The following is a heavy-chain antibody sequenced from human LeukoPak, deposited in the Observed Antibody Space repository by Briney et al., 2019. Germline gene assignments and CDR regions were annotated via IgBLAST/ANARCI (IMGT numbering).Heavy chain of an antibody. D-gene: IGHD5-24*01. V-gene: IGHV3-30-3*01. J-gene: IGHJ4*02. CDR2: ISYDGSNK. CDR1: VFTFSRYA. CDR3: ARGGRDGYNWWDPTPPDFDY. Sequence: GGSLRLSCAASVFTFSRYAMHWVRQAPGKGLEWLAVISYDGSNKNYADSVKGRFTISRDNSKNTLYLQMNSLRAEDTAVYYCARGGRDGYNWWDPTPPDFDYWGQGTLVTVSS.